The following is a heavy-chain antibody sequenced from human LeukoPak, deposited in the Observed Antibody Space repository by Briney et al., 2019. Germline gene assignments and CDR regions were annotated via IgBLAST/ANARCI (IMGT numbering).Heavy chain of an antibody. D-gene: IGHD5-18*01. V-gene: IGHV1-69*13. CDR3: ARDGYSYGYWYFDY. J-gene: IGHJ4*02. Sequence: GASVKVSCKASGYTFFSYGFSWVRQAPGQGLEWMGGIIPIFGTANYAQKFQGRVTITADESTSTAYMELSSLRSEDTAVYYCARDGYSYGYWYFDYWGQGTLVTVSS. CDR2: IIPIFGTA. CDR1: GYTFFSYG.